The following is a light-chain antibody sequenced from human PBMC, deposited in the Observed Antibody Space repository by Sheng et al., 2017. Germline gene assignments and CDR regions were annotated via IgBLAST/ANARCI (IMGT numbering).Light chain of an antibody. CDR2: DAS. J-gene: IGKJ5*01. V-gene: IGKV1-33*01. CDR3: QHLNNYPIT. CDR1: QPITNS. Sequence: DIPMTQSPSSLSASVGDRVTITCQATQPITNSLNWYHQKPGKAPNLLIYDASTLESGVPGRFSGSGSGTDFTLTISSLQPEDFATYHCQHLNNYPITFGQGTRLEIK.